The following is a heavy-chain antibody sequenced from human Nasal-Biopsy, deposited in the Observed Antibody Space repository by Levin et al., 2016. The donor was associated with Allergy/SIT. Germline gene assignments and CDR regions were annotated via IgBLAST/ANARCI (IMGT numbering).Heavy chain of an antibody. CDR3: TRRLLRLGESTYLFDP. CDR1: GFTFGDFA. V-gene: IGHV3-49*03. Sequence: GGSLRLSCTISGFTFGDFALSWFRQTPGKGLEWVGFIRSKTYGGTTEYAASVEGRFTISGDDSKNIAYLQMNSLKTEDTAVYYCTRRLLRLGESTYLFDPWGQGTLVTVSS. D-gene: IGHD3-10*01. J-gene: IGHJ5*02. CDR2: IRSKTYGGTT.